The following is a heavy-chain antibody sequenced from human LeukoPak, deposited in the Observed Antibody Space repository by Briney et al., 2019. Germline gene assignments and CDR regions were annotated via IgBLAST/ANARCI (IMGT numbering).Heavy chain of an antibody. V-gene: IGHV3-15*01. CDR3: ATTLYCSSSGCYRHFDY. D-gene: IGHD2-2*01. J-gene: IGHJ4*02. CDR1: GFTFSNAW. CDR2: IKSKPDGGTT. Sequence: GESLRLSCAASGFTFSNAWMSWVRQAPGKGLEWVGRIKSKPDGGTTDYAAPVKGRFTISRDDSKKTLYLQMDSLQTEDTAVYYCATTLYCSSSGCYRHFDYWGQGTLATVSS.